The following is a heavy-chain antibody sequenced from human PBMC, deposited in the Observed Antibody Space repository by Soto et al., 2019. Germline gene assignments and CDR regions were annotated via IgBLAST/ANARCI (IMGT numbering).Heavy chain of an antibody. CDR3: ARESPTTVNRGYYGMDV. J-gene: IGHJ6*02. D-gene: IGHD4-4*01. Sequence: SETLSLTCTVSGGSISSGGYYWSWIRQHPGKGLEWIGYIYYSGSTYYNPSLKSRVTISVDTSKNQFSLKLSSVTAADTAVYYCARESPTTVNRGYYGMDVWGQGTTVTVSS. CDR1: GGSISSGGYY. CDR2: IYYSGST. V-gene: IGHV4-31*03.